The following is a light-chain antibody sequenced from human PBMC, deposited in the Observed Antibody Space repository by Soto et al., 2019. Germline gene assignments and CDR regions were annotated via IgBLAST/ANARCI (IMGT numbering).Light chain of an antibody. Sequence: QSALTQPASVSGSPGQSITISCTGTSSNVGSYNLVSWYQHHPGNAPKLIIYEATKRPSGISDRFSGSKSGNTASLTISGLPAEDEADYYCCSYAGSSTVVVLGGGTKVTVL. CDR3: CSYAGSSTVVV. V-gene: IGLV2-23*01. J-gene: IGLJ2*01. CDR2: EAT. CDR1: SSNVGSYNL.